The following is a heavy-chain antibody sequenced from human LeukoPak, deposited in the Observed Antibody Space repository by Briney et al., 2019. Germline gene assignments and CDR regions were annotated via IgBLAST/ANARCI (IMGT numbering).Heavy chain of an antibody. J-gene: IGHJ4*02. V-gene: IGHV3-53*01. CDR2: IYSDNT. CDR1: GFTVCSNS. Sequence: PGGSLRLSRTVSGFTVCSNSMSWFRQAPGKGLEGVTFIYSDNTHYSDSVKGRFTISRDNGKNSLYLQMNSLRAEDTAVYCCAKSWADYYDSSGVAQHPDYWGQGTLVTVSS. D-gene: IGHD3-22*01. CDR3: AKSWADYYDSSGVAQHPDY.